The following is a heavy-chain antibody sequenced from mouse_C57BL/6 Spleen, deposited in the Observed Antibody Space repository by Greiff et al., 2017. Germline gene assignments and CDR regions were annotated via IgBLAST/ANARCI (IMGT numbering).Heavy chain of an antibody. CDR1: GFTFSSYA. J-gene: IGHJ4*01. V-gene: IGHV5-9-1*02. D-gene: IGHD2-4*01. Sequence: EVHLVESGAGLVKPGGSLKLSCAASGFTFSSYAMSWVRQTPGKRLEWVAYISSGGDYSYYADTVKGRFTISRDNARNTLYLQMSSLKSEDTAVYYCTRDRGPIYYDYDGAMDYWGQGTSVTVSS. CDR3: TRDRGPIYYDYDGAMDY. CDR2: ISSGGDYS.